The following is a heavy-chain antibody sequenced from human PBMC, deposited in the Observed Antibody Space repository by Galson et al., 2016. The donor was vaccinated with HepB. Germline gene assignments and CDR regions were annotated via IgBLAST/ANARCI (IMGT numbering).Heavy chain of an antibody. J-gene: IGHJ6*02. Sequence: ETLSLTCAVYGGSFSGYYWSWIRQPPGKGLEWIGYISYSGNTNYNPSLKSRVTISIDTAKSQFSLNLNSVTTADTAVYYCARASSISTLGRMDVWGQGTTVTVSS. CDR2: ISYSGNT. CDR3: ARASSISTLGRMDV. CDR1: GGSFSGYY. V-gene: IGHV4-34*11. D-gene: IGHD3-3*02.